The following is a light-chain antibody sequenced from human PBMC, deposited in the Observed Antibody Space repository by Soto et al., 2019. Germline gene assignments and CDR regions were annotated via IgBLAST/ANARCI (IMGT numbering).Light chain of an antibody. Sequence: EIVLTQSPGTLSLSPGDRATLSCRASQTVTSNFLAWYQQKPGQAPRLLIFGASSRATGIPDRFSGSGAGTDFPLSISRLEPEDFAVYYCQRFDNPLWTFGQGTTVEIK. V-gene: IGKV3-20*01. CDR3: QRFDNPLWT. CDR2: GAS. J-gene: IGKJ1*01. CDR1: QTVTSNF.